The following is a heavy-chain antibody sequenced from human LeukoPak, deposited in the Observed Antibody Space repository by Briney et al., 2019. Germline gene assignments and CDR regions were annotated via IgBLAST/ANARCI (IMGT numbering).Heavy chain of an antibody. CDR2: IYSGGST. D-gene: IGHD2-8*01. CDR3: AKDRCSNGIGCYYYYMDV. Sequence: PGGSLRLSCAASGFTVSSNYMSWVRQAPGKGLEWVSVIYSGGSTYYADSVKGRFTISRDNSNNTLYLQMNSLRAEDTAVYYCAKDRCSNGIGCYYYYMDVWGKGTTVTISS. V-gene: IGHV3-66*01. J-gene: IGHJ6*03. CDR1: GFTVSSNY.